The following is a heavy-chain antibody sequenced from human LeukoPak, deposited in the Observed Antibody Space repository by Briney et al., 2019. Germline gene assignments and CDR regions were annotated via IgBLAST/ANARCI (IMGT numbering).Heavy chain of an antibody. CDR2: IRASGGTA. V-gene: IGHV3-23*01. CDR3: AKVWAHDGSGNPYWHFDL. Sequence: GGSLRLSCAASGFSDTTYAMGWVRQAPGKGLEWVSAIRASGGTAYYADSVKGRFTISGDNSKNTLYLQMNSLRAEDTAVYYCAKVWAHDGSGNPYWHFDLWGRGTLVTVSS. D-gene: IGHD3-10*01. CDR1: GFSDTTYA. J-gene: IGHJ2*01.